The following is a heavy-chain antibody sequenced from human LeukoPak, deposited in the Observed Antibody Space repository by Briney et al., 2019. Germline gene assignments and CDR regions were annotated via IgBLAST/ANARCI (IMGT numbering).Heavy chain of an antibody. CDR1: GFTFSDYY. CDR2: ISSSGRTI. J-gene: IGHJ6*02. Sequence: GGSLRLSCAASGFTFSDYYMSWIRQAPGQGLEWVSYISSSGRTIHYADSVKGRFTISRDNAKNSVYLEMNSLRAEDTAVYYCARDYYDSRGYYGMDVWGQGTTVTVSS. D-gene: IGHD3-22*01. V-gene: IGHV3-11*01. CDR3: ARDYYDSRGYYGMDV.